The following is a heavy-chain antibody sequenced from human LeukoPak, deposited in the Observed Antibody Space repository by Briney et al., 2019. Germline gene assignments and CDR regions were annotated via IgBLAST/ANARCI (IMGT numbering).Heavy chain of an antibody. CDR1: GETFSGYF. V-gene: IGHV4-34*01. D-gene: IGHD4-23*01. J-gene: IGHJ4*02. CDR2: INHSGTT. CDR3: ARPGNYNYGGSDRYYFNY. Sequence: PSETLSLTCAVYGETFSGYFWSWIRQPPGKGLEWIGEINHSGTTNYNASLKSRVTISVDTSMNQFSLRLHSVTAADTAVYYCARPGNYNYGGSDRYYFNYWGQGTLVTVSS.